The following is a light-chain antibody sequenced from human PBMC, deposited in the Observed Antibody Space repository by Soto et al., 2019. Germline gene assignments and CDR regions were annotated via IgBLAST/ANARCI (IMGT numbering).Light chain of an antibody. CDR2: DVS. V-gene: IGLV2-14*01. J-gene: IGLJ1*01. Sequence: QSALTQTACVSGSPGKPIIIPCPGTSSDVGEDNHVSWYQQLPGKAPKLMIYDVSNRPSVVSNRFSGSKSGNTASLTISGLQTEDEADYYCSSYTSTSTHVFGTGT. CDR1: SSDVGEDNH. CDR3: SSYTSTSTHV.